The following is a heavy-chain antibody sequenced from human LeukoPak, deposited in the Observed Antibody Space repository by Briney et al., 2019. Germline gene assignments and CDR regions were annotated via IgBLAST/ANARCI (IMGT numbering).Heavy chain of an antibody. CDR3: ARPSAGSWYYFNY. Sequence: SETLSLTCTVSGGSISSSSYYWGWIRQPPGKGLEWIGSIYYSGGTYYNPSLKSRATFSVDTSKNQFSLKLTSVTAADTAVYYCARPSAGSWYYFNYWSQGTLVTVSS. D-gene: IGHD6-13*01. CDR2: IYYSGGT. CDR1: GGSISSSSYY. V-gene: IGHV4-39*01. J-gene: IGHJ4*02.